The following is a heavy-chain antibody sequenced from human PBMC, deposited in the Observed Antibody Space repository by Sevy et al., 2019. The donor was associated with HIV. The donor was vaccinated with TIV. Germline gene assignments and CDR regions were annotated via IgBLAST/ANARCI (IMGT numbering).Heavy chain of an antibody. Sequence: SETLSLTCAVSGGSISSNNWWNWVRQTPGKGLEWIGEIYHSVSTNRNPSLKSRVTISVDKSKNQFSLKLSSVTAADTAVYYCARGVGGYCSSTSCHVDYWGQGTLVTVSS. CDR3: ARGVGGYCSSTSCHVDY. J-gene: IGHJ4*02. V-gene: IGHV4-4*02. CDR1: GGSISSNNW. D-gene: IGHD2-2*03. CDR2: IYHSVST.